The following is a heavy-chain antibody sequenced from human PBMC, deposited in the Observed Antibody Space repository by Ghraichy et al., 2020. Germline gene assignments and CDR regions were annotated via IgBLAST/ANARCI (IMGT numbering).Heavy chain of an antibody. CDR3: AKVAAVAGRGANSMDV. CDR2: ISGSGGST. J-gene: IGHJ6*02. Sequence: GGSLRLSCAASGFTFSSYAMSWVRQAPGKGLEWVSAISGSGGSTYYADSVKGRFTISRDNSKNTLYLQMNSLRAEDTAVYYCAKVAAVAGRGANSMDVWGQGTTVTVSS. CDR1: GFTFSSYA. D-gene: IGHD6-19*01. V-gene: IGHV3-23*01.